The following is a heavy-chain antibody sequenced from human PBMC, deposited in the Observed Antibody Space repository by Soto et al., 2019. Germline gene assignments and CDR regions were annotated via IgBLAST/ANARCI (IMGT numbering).Heavy chain of an antibody. D-gene: IGHD2-2*01. CDR3: ALDNTPAAPDYFDY. V-gene: IGHV3-30-3*01. CDR2: MSPNGAEK. J-gene: IGHJ4*02. Sequence: QVQLVESGGDVVQPGTSLRLSCAASGFTFSTNVLHWVRQAPGKGLEWVAVMSPNGAEKYYTDSVKGRFTISRDNSKNTLYLEMNSLTSEDTAVYYCALDNTPAAPDYFDYWGQGTLVTVSS. CDR1: GFTFSTNV.